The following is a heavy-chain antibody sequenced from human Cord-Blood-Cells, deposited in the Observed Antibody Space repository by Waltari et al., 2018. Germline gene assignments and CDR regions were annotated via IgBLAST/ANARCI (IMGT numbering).Heavy chain of an antibody. J-gene: IGHJ4*02. D-gene: IGHD3-22*01. CDR3: ASPIYDSSGYYFDY. V-gene: IGHV4-39*01. CDR2: ISYRGNT. Sequence: QLQLQESGPGLVKPSETLSLTCTVSGGSISSSSYYWGWLRQPPGRGLEWIGSISYRGNTQNNPSLTRRVTISLDTSKNQFSLTLGAVTAADTAVYYCASPIYDSSGYYFDYWGQGTLVTVSS. CDR1: GGSISSSSYY.